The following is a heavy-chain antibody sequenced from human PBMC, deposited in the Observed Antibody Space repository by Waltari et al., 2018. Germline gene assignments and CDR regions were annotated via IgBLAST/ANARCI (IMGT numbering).Heavy chain of an antibody. V-gene: IGHV1-18*01. CDR3: ARDREGFITMVRGDPYVGTVGFDP. CDR1: GYTFTSYG. CDR2: ISAYNGNT. Sequence: QVQLVQSGAEVKKPGASVKVSCKASGYTFTSYGISWVRQAPGQGLEWMGWISAYNGNTNYAQKLQGRVTMTTDTSTSTAYMELRSLRSDDTAVYYCARDREGFITMVRGDPYVGTVGFDPWGQGTLVTVSS. J-gene: IGHJ5*02. D-gene: IGHD3-10*01.